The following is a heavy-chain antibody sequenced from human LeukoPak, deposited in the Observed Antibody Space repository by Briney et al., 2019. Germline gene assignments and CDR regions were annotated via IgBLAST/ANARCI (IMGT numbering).Heavy chain of an antibody. CDR2: ISGSGGST. J-gene: IGHJ4*02. V-gene: IGHV3-23*01. D-gene: IGHD5-18*01. CDR1: GFTFSSYA. Sequence: GGSLRLSCAASGFTFSSYAMSCVRQAPGKGLEGGSAISGSGGSTYYADSVKGRLTISRHNYKNTLYLQMKSLRAEDTAVYYCAKEQTWIQLWLHDYWGQGTLVTVSS. CDR3: AKEQTWIQLWLHDY.